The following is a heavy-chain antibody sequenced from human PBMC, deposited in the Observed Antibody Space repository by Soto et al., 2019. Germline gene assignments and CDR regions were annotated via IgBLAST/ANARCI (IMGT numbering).Heavy chain of an antibody. CDR3: ARTTAVPNTLRSRYFFDY. J-gene: IGHJ4*02. D-gene: IGHD4-17*01. CDR2: VYYSGTT. CDR1: GGSVINKTYY. Sequence: SETLSLTCSVSGGSVINKTYYWIWIRQPPGKRLEWIGYVYYSGTTNYNPSLKSRVTISVDLSKNQFSLRLSSVTTADTALYYCARTTAVPNTLRSRYFFDYWGQGTLVTVSS. V-gene: IGHV4-61*01.